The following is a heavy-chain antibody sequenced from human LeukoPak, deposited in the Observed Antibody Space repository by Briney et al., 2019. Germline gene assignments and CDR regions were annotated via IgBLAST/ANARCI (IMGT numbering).Heavy chain of an antibody. CDR1: GGSFSGYY. D-gene: IGHD3-22*01. J-gene: IGHJ4*02. CDR3: ARGYYYDSSGYYNYFDY. CDR2: INHSGST. Sequence: PSETLSLTCAVYGGSFSGYYGSWIRQPPGKGLEWIGEINHSGSTNYNPSLKSRVTISVDTSKNQFSLKLSSVTAADTAVYYCARGYYYDSSGYYNYFDYWGQGTLVTVSS. V-gene: IGHV4-34*01.